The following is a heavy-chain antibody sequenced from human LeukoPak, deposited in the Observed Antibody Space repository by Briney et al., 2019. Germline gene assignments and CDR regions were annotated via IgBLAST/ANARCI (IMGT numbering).Heavy chain of an antibody. CDR3: ARAQWGKVVPAALFDY. J-gene: IGHJ4*02. Sequence: GGSLRLSCAASGFTFSSYAMYWVRQAPGKGLEYVSAISTNGGSTYYANSVKGRFTISRDNSKNMLYLQMGSLRAEDMAVYYCARAQWGKVVPAALFDYWGQGTLVTVSS. CDR1: GFTFSSYA. D-gene: IGHD2-2*01. V-gene: IGHV3-64*01. CDR2: ISTNGGST.